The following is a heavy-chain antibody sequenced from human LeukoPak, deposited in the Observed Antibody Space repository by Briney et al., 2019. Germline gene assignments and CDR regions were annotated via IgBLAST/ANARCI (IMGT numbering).Heavy chain of an antibody. Sequence: GASVKVSCKASGYTFTGYYMHWVRQAPGQGLEWMGWINPNSGGTNYAQKFQGRVTMTRDTSISTAYMERSRLRSDDTAVYYCARVAPFGELLYPNVPWFDPWGQGTLVTVSS. D-gene: IGHD3-10*01. CDR3: ARVAPFGELLYPNVPWFDP. V-gene: IGHV1-2*02. J-gene: IGHJ5*02. CDR2: INPNSGGT. CDR1: GYTFTGYY.